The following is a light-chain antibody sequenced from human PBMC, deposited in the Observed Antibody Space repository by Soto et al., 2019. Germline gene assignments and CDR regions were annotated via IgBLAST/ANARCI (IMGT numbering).Light chain of an antibody. CDR3: QQLSNWPPAIT. Sequence: EILLTQSXGTLSVCGREXXXXXXXAIQSVGSNLAWYRQKPTXAPILLIYGASARXTVIPDRFSGSGSGTDFTLTISSLEPEYFAVYYCQQLSNWPPAITFGQGTRLEIK. J-gene: IGKJ5*01. CDR1: QSVGSN. CDR2: GAS. V-gene: IGKV3-11*01.